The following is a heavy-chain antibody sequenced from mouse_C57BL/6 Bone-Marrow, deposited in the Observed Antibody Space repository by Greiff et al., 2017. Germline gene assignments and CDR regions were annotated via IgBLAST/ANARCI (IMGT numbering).Heavy chain of an antibody. CDR3: ASESYWYFDV. V-gene: IGHV1-42*01. J-gene: IGHJ1*03. CDR2: INPSTGGT. D-gene: IGHD6-2*01. Sequence: EVKLMESGPELVKPGASVKISCKASGYSFTGYYMNWVKQSPEKSLEWIGEINPSTGGTTYNQKFKAKATLTVDKSSSTAYMQLKSLTSEDSAVYYCASESYWYFDVWGTGTTVTVSS. CDR1: GYSFTGYY.